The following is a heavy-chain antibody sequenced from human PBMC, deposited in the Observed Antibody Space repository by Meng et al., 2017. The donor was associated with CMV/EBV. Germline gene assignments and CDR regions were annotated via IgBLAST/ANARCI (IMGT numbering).Heavy chain of an antibody. J-gene: IGHJ6*02. V-gene: IGHV3-74*01. CDR3: ARAGPIRFLEWLLYSSQDYYYYGMDV. CDR2: INRDGSST. Sequence: GGSLRLSCAASGFTVSSNYMSWVRQAPGKGLVWVSRINRDGSSTSYADSVKGRFTITRDNAKNTLYLQMNSLKAEDTAVYYCARAGPIRFLEWLLYSSQDYYYYGMDVWGQGTTVTVSS. D-gene: IGHD3-3*01. CDR1: GFTVSSNY.